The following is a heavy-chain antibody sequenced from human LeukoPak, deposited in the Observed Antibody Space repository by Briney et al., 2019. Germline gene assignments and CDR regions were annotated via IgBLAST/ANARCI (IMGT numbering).Heavy chain of an antibody. Sequence: GGSLRLSCAASGFTFSSYAMSWVRQAPGKGLVWVSRIISDGTSATYADSVKGRFTMSRDNAKNTLYLEMNSLRADDTAMYYCARDARYNIDVWGQGTTVTVSS. CDR1: GFTFSSYA. D-gene: IGHD3-9*01. CDR3: ARDARYNIDV. J-gene: IGHJ6*02. V-gene: IGHV3-74*01. CDR2: IISDGTSA.